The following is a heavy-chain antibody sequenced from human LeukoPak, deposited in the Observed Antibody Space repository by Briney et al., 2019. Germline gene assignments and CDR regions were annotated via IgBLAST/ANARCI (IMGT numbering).Heavy chain of an antibody. CDR1: GGSISSYY. D-gene: IGHD5-12*01. CDR2: IYYSGST. CDR3: ARRKRGYSGYESYPDFDY. J-gene: IGHJ4*02. V-gene: IGHV4-59*12. Sequence: SETLSLTCTVSGGSISSYYWSWIRQPPGKGLEWIGYIYYSGSTNYNPSLKSRVTISVDTSKNQFSLKLSSVTAADTAVYYCARRKRGYSGYESYPDFDYWGQGTLVTVSS.